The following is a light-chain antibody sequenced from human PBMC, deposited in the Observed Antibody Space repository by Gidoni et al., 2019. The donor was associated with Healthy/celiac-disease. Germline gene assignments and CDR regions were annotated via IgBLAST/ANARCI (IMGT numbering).Light chain of an antibody. CDR2: DAS. J-gene: IGKJ5*01. V-gene: IGKV1-33*01. Sequence: DIQMTQSPSSLSESVGDRVTITCQASKDISNYLNWYQQKPGKAPKLLIYDASNLETGVPSRFSGXGXGTDFTFTISSLQPEDIATYYCQQYDNXLXTFGQGTRLEIK. CDR1: KDISNY. CDR3: QQYDNXLXT.